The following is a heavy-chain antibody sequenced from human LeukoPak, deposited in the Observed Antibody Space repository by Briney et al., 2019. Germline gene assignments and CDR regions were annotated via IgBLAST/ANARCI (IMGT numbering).Heavy chain of an antibody. V-gene: IGHV1-2*06. J-gene: IGHJ4*02. D-gene: IGHD3-16*02. CDR1: GYTFTGYY. Sequence: GASVKVSCKASGYTFTGYYMHWVRQAPGQGLEWMGRINPNSGGTNYAQKFQGRVTMTRDTSISTAYMEPSRLRSDDTAVYYCARDRDYVWGSYRRNPFDYWGQGTLVTVSS. CDR2: INPNSGGT. CDR3: ARDRDYVWGSYRRNPFDY.